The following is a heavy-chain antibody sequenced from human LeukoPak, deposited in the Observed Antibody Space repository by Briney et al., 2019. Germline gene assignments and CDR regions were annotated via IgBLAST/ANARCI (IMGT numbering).Heavy chain of an antibody. J-gene: IGHJ4*02. V-gene: IGHV4-39*01. CDR1: GGSISSSSYY. D-gene: IGHD1-26*01. CDR3: ARHGHYYEARWELHAAYFDY. CDR2: IYYSGST. Sequence: SETLSLTCTVSGGSISSSSYYWGWIRQPRGKGLEWIGSIYYSGSTYYNPSLKSRVTISVDTSKNQFSLKLSSVTAADTAVYYCARHGHYYEARWELHAAYFDYWGQGTLVTVSP.